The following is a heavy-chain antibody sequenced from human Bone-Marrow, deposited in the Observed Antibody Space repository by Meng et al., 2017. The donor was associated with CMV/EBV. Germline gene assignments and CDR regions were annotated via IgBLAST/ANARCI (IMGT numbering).Heavy chain of an antibody. J-gene: IGHJ3*02. CDR2: ISGSGGST. V-gene: IGHV3-23*01. CDR1: GFTFSSYA. Sequence: GESLKISCAASGFTFSSYAMSWVRQAPGKGLEWVSAISGSGGSTYYADSVKGRFTISRDNSKNTLYLQMNSLRAEETAVHYCARDGIVLMVYARDAFDIWGQGTMVTVSS. CDR3: ARDGIVLMVYARDAFDI. D-gene: IGHD2-8*01.